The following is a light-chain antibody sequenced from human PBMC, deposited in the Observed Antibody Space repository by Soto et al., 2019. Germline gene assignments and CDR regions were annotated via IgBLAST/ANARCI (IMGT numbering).Light chain of an antibody. CDR2: DVN. CDR3: SSYTNTNPVS. Sequence: QSALTQPASVSGSPGQSIAISCTGSSSDVGGYDYVSWYQQHPGKAPKLMIYDVNSRPSGVSDRFSGSKSGNTASLTISGLQAEDEADDYCSSYTNTNPVSFGGGTKLTVL. CDR1: SSDVGGYDY. J-gene: IGLJ2*01. V-gene: IGLV2-14*03.